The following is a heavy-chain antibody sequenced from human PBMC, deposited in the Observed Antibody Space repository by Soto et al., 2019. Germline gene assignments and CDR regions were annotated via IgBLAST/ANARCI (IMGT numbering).Heavy chain of an antibody. D-gene: IGHD2-21*02. J-gene: IGHJ6*02. CDR3: ARGGGDATDHVYGMDF. V-gene: IGHV1-69*13. CDR2: IVPVSTTS. Sequence: SVKGSCKTSGGTFNIFAFSWVRQAPGQGLEWMGGIVPVSTTSTYAQKFQGRVTITADESTRTAYMELDSLRSEDTAVYYCARGGGDATDHVYGMDFWGQGTAVTVSS. CDR1: GGTFNIFA.